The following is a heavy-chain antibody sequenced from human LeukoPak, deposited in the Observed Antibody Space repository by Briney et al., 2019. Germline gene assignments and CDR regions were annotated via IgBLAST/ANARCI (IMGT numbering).Heavy chain of an antibody. CDR2: IYYSGST. J-gene: IGHJ3*02. Sequence: SETLSLTCTVSGGSISSYYWSWIRQPPGKELEWIGYIYYSGSTNYNPSLKSRVTISVDTSKNQFSLKLSSVTAADTAVYYCARYGGITMVRGGYAFDIWGQGTMVTVSS. D-gene: IGHD3-10*01. CDR3: ARYGGITMVRGGYAFDI. V-gene: IGHV4-59*08. CDR1: GGSISSYY.